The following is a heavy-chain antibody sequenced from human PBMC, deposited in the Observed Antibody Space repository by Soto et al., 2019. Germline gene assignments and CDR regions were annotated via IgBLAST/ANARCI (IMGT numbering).Heavy chain of an antibody. V-gene: IGHV3-21*04. CDR1: GFTFSSYG. Sequence: GGSLRLSCAASGFTFSSYGMHWVRQAPGKGLEWVSVISSDGSNIYYADSVKGRFTISRDNAKNSLYLQMNSLRAEDTAVYYCARGGSPSFWGQGTMVTVSS. D-gene: IGHD1-26*01. CDR2: ISSDGSNI. CDR3: ARGGSPSF. J-gene: IGHJ3*01.